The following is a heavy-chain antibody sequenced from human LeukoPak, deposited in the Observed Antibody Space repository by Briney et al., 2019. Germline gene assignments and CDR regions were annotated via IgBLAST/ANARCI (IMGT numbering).Heavy chain of an antibody. CDR3: ARESLGASRFDS. V-gene: IGHV3-23*01. J-gene: IGHJ4*02. CDR1: GYTFGTYA. Sequence: PGGSLRLSCAASGYTFGTYAMGWVRQAPGKGLEWLAGINGNGDYTYYAVSVKGQFTISRDNSRNTLYLQMNSLRAGDTALYFCARESLGASRFDSWGQGTLVTVSS. D-gene: IGHD1-26*01. CDR2: INGNGDYT.